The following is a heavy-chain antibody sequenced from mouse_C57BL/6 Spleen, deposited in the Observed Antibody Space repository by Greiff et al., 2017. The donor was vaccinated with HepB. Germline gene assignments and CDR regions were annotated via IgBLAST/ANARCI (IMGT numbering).Heavy chain of an antibody. D-gene: IGHD6-1*01. CDR1: GFTFSSYA. J-gene: IGHJ1*03. CDR3: AREKRNDWYFDV. Sequence: EVQRVESGGGLVKPGGSLKLSCAASGFTFSSYAMSWVRQTPEKRLEWVATISDGGSYTYYPDNVKGRFTISRDNAKNNLYLQMSHLKSEDTAMYYCAREKRNDWYFDVWGTGTTVTVAS. CDR2: ISDGGSYT. V-gene: IGHV5-4*01.